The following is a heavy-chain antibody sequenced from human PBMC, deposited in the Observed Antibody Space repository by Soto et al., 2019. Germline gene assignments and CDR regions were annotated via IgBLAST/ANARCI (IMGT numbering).Heavy chain of an antibody. D-gene: IGHD3-10*01. V-gene: IGHV2-5*02. CDR3: AHTVDLWFGELGGYTHYDY. Sequence: SGPTLVNPTQTLTLTCTFSGFSLSTSGVGVGWIRQPPGKALEWLALIYLDDDKRYSPSLKSRLTITKDTSKNQVVLTMTNMDPVDTATYYCAHTVDLWFGELGGYTHYDYWGQGILVTVSS. J-gene: IGHJ4*02. CDR2: IYLDDDK. CDR1: GFSLSTSGVG.